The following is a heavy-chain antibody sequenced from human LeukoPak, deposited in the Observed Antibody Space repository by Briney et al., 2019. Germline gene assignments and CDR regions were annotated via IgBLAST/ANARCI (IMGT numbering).Heavy chain of an antibody. D-gene: IGHD3-22*01. Sequence: GGSLRLSCAASEFTFSTYSMNWVRQAPVKELEWVSYISSSSSTIYYADSVKGRFTISRDNAKNSLYLQMNSLRDGDTAVYYCAREELTYYYDSGGFYPHGLDVWGQGTTVTVSS. CDR3: AREELTYYYDSGGFYPHGLDV. CDR1: EFTFSTYS. CDR2: ISSSSSTI. V-gene: IGHV3-48*02. J-gene: IGHJ6*02.